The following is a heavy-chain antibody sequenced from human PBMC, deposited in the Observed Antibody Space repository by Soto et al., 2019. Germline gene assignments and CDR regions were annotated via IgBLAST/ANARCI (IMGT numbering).Heavy chain of an antibody. J-gene: IGHJ4*02. CDR3: AREWGGYKYFDC. CDR2: INTYNGNI. CDR1: GYTFTSYG. D-gene: IGHD1-26*01. Sequence: QVQLVQSGAEVKKPGASVKVSCKVSGYTFTSYGISWVRQAPGQGLEWMGWINTYNGNINYAQKIQGRVTMTTDTSTSTAYVELRSLRSDDTALYYCAREWGGYKYFDCWGQGTLVTVSS. V-gene: IGHV1-18*01.